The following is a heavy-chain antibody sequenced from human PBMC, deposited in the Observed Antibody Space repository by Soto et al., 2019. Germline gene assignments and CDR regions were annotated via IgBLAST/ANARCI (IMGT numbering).Heavy chain of an antibody. V-gene: IGHV4-31*03. CDR1: GGSISSGGYY. J-gene: IGHJ4*02. CDR2: IYYSGST. CDR3: ARGGVSTRTFDY. Sequence: SETLSLTCTVSGGSISSGGYYWSWIRQHPGKGLEWIGYIYYSGSTYYNPSLKSRVTISVDTSKNQFSLKLSSVTAADTAVYYCARGGVSTRTFDYWGQGTPVTVSS. D-gene: IGHD3-3*01.